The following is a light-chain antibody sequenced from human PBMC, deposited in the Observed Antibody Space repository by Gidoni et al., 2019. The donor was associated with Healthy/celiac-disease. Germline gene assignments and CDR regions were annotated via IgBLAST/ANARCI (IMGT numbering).Light chain of an antibody. Sequence: QSVLTQPPSASGTPGQRVSISCSGSSSNIGSNTVNWYQQFPGTAPKLLLYSNNQRPSGVPDRFSGSKSGTSASLAISGLQSEDEADYYCAAWDDSLNGPNWVFGGGTRLTVL. CDR1: SSNIGSNT. J-gene: IGLJ3*02. CDR3: AAWDDSLNGPNWV. V-gene: IGLV1-44*01. CDR2: SNN.